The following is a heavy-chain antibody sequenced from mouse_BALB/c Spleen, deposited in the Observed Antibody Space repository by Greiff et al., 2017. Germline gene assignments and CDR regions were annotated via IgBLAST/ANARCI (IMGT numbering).Heavy chain of an antibody. CDR2: INPGSGGT. D-gene: IGHD1-2*01. J-gene: IGHJ2*01. CDR1: GYAFTNYL. Sequence: VKLQESGAELVRPGTSVKVSCKASGYAFTNYLIEWVKQRPGQGLEWIGVINPGSGGTNYNEKFKGKATLTADKSSSTAYMQLSSLTSDDSAVYFCARRDHYYGYNYWGQGTTLTVSS. CDR3: ARRDHYYGYNY. V-gene: IGHV1-54*01.